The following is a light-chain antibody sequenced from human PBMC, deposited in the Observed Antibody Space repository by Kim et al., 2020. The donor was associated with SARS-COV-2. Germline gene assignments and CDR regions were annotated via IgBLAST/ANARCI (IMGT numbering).Light chain of an antibody. CDR3: CSYAGGYTHVV. CDR1: SSDVGAYNY. V-gene: IGLV2-11*01. CDR2: DVS. J-gene: IGLJ2*01. Sequence: QSALTQPRSVSGSPGQSVTISCTGTSSDVGAYNYVSWYQQHPGKAPKLMISDVSKRPSGVPDRFSGSKSGNTASLTISGLQPEDEADYYCCSYAGGYTHVVFGGGTQLTVL.